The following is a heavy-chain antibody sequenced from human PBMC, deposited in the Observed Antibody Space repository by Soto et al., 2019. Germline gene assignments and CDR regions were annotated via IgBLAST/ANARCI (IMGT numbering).Heavy chain of an antibody. J-gene: IGHJ4*02. Sequence: PGGSLRLSCAVSGFNVMSYWMSWVRQAPGKGLEWVASIKEDGSEIYYLQSVRGRFTISRDSAGNALHLAMNYLSAEDTGVYFCARDIGFDHVNWGQGTLVTVSS. CDR1: GFNVMSYW. V-gene: IGHV3-7*01. CDR2: IKEDGSEI. D-gene: IGHD3-10*01. CDR3: ARDIGFDHVN.